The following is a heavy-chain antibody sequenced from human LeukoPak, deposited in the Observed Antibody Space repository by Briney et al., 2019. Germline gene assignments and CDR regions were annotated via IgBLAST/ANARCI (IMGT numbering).Heavy chain of an antibody. CDR2: IIPIFGTA. Sequence: ASVEVSCKASGGTFSSYAISWVRQAPGQGLEWMGGIIPIFGTANYAQKFQGRVTITTDESTSTAYMELSSLRSEDTAVYYCARDHCSSTSCYYWFDPWGQGTLVTVSS. J-gene: IGHJ5*02. V-gene: IGHV1-69*05. CDR3: ARDHCSSTSCYYWFDP. D-gene: IGHD2-2*01. CDR1: GGTFSSYA.